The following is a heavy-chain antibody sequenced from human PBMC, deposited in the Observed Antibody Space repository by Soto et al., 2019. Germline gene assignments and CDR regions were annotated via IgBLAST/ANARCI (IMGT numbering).Heavy chain of an antibody. V-gene: IGHV1-18*01. Sequence: QVQLVQSGAEVKGPGASVKVSCKASGYTFTGYAFSWVRQAPGQGLEWRGWVSAYSGHTIYSQKFPGGFPSPTEPYRSTTSRVVRRPGSEQKAVYYCAIFSKDHGGDGLSLKYWGQGTLVTVSS. CDR1: GYTFTGYA. D-gene: IGHD4-17*01. J-gene: IGHJ1*01. CDR2: VSAYSGHT. CDR3: AIFSKDHGGDGLSLKY.